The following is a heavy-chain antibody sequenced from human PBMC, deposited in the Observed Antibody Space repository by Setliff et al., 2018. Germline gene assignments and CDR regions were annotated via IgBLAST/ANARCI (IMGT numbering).Heavy chain of an antibody. CDR3: ATRLGDF. Sequence: PGGSLRLSCAASGFTFSDARMNWVRQAPGKGLEWVGRIKSKADGGTADFAAPVKGRFTISRDDSKNTMSLQMNSPKTEDTAVYFCATRLGDFWGQGTLVTVSS. V-gene: IGHV3-15*01. CDR1: GFTFSDAR. CDR2: IKSKADGGTA. J-gene: IGHJ4*02.